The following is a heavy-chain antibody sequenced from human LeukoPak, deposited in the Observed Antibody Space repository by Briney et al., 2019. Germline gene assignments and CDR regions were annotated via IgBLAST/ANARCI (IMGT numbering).Heavy chain of an antibody. CDR3: ARDVPEMATIGDFYYYGMDV. Sequence: PSETLSLTCAVYGGSFSGYYWSWIRQPPGKGLEWIGEINHSGSTNYNPSLKSRVTISVDTSKNQFSLKLSSVTAADTAVYYCARDVPEMATIGDFYYYGMDVWGQGTTVTVSS. J-gene: IGHJ6*02. D-gene: IGHD5-24*01. CDR1: GGSFSGYY. CDR2: INHSGST. V-gene: IGHV4-34*01.